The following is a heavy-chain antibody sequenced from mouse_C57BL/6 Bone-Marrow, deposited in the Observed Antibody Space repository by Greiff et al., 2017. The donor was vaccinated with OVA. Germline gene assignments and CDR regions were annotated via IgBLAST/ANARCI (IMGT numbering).Heavy chain of an antibody. D-gene: IGHD2-1*01. CDR2: IHPNSGST. J-gene: IGHJ3*01. CDR1: GYTFTSYW. V-gene: IGHV1-64*01. CDR3: ARDLLWPFAY. Sequence: QVQLKQPGAELVKPGASVKLSCKASGYTFTSYWMHWVKQRPGQGLEWIGMIHPNSGSTNYNEKFKSKATLTVDKSSSTAYMQLSSLTSEDSAVYYCARDLLWPFAYWAKGLWSLSLQ.